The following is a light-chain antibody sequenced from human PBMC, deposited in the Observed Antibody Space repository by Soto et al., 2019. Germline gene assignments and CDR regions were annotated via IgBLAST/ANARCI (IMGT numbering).Light chain of an antibody. J-gene: IGKJ1*01. CDR2: KAS. CDR3: QQYNSYSPWT. Sequence: DIPMPQSPYTLSASVGERVTITSRSSQSISSWLAWYQQKPGKAPKLLIYKASSLESGVPSRFSGSGSGTEFTLTISSLQPDDFATYYCQQYNSYSPWTFGQGTKVDIK. CDR1: QSISSW. V-gene: IGKV1-5*03.